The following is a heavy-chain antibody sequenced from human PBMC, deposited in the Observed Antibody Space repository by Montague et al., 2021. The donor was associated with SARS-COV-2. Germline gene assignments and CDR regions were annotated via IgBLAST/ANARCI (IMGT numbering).Heavy chain of an antibody. V-gene: IGHV4-39*01. J-gene: IGHJ4*02. CDR1: GGSISSSSYY. CDR3: ARYSSGWRVGGIDY. CDR2: IYYSGST. Sequence: SETLSLTCTVSGGSISSSSYYWGWIRQPPGKGLEWIGSIYYSGSTYYNPSLKSRVTISVDTSKNQFSLKLSSVTAADTAVYYCARYSSGWRVGGIDYWGQGTLGTVSS. D-gene: IGHD6-19*01.